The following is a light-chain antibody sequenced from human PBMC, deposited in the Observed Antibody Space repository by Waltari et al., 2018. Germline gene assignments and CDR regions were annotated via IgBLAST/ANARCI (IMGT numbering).Light chain of an antibody. CDR1: QSISTY. Sequence: DIQTTQSPSSLSASVGDSVTITCRASQSISTYLTSYQQKPGKAPKLLIYAPSTLQRGVPSRFSGSGSGTDFTLTISSLQPEDFATYYCQQSYITPPTFAGGTKVDIK. V-gene: IGKV1-39*01. CDR2: APS. J-gene: IGKJ4*01. CDR3: QQSYITPPT.